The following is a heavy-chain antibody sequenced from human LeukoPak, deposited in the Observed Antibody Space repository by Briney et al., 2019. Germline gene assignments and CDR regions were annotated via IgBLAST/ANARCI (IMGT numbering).Heavy chain of an antibody. V-gene: IGHV4-59*08. CDR3: ARMAEEMATNFDY. CDR1: GGSISSYY. Sequence: PSETLSLTCTVSGGSISSYYWSWIRQPPGKGLEWIGYIYYSGSTNYNPSLKSRVTISVDTSKNQFSLKLSSVTAADTAVYYCARMAEEMATNFDYWGQGTLVTVSS. CDR2: IYYSGST. D-gene: IGHD5-24*01. J-gene: IGHJ4*02.